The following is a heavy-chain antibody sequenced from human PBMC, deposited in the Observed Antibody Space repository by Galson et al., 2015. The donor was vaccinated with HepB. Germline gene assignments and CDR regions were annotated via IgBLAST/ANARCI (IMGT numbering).Heavy chain of an antibody. Sequence: SETLSLTCTVSGGSISSYYWSWIRQPPGKGLEWIGYIFYTGTTNYNPSLKSRVHISLDKSDNQFSLRLTSVTAADTAMYYCARELGGTYASYFDSWGQGSLVTVSS. J-gene: IGHJ4*02. CDR3: ARELGGTYASYFDS. CDR2: IFYTGTT. D-gene: IGHD2-15*01. CDR1: GGSISSYY. V-gene: IGHV4-59*01.